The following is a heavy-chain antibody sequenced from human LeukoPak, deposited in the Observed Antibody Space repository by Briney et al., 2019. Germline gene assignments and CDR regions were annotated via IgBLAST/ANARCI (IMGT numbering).Heavy chain of an antibody. D-gene: IGHD3-16*02. CDR3: ARATRNYDYIWGSYRYTSNWFDP. J-gene: IGHJ5*02. CDR2: ISAYNGNT. V-gene: IGHV1-18*01. Sequence: GASVKVSCKASGYTFTSYGISWVRQAPGQGLEWMGWISAYNGNTNYAQKLQGRVTMTTDTSTSTAYMELRSLRSDDTAVYYCARATRNYDYIWGSYRYTSNWFDPWGQGTLVTVSS. CDR1: GYTFTSYG.